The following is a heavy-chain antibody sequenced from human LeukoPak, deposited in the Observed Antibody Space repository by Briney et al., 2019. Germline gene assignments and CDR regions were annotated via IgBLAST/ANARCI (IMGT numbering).Heavy chain of an antibody. CDR2: IGIDSGNT. V-gene: IGHV3-48*01. D-gene: IGHD1-1*01. J-gene: IGHJ4*02. Sequence: GSLRLSCTASGFPFIEYSMNWVRQVPGKGLEWISYIGIDSGNTKYADSVRGRFTISADKAKSSLYLQMNSLRVEDTAVYYCARDHNYAFDNWGQGTLVSVAS. CDR3: ARDHNYAFDN. CDR1: GFPFIEYS.